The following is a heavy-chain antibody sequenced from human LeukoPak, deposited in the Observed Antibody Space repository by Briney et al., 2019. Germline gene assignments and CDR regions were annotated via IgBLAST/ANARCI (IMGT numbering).Heavy chain of an antibody. CDR3: ARSYDTNFDY. D-gene: IGHD3-3*01. J-gene: IGHJ4*02. CDR1: GGSFSGYY. CDR2: INHSGST. V-gene: IGHV4-34*01. Sequence: SEALSLTCAVYGGSFSGYYWSWIRQPPGKGLEWIGEINHSGSTSYNPSLKSRVTISVDRSKNQFFLKLSSVAAADTAGYYCARSYDTNFDYWGQGTLVTVSS.